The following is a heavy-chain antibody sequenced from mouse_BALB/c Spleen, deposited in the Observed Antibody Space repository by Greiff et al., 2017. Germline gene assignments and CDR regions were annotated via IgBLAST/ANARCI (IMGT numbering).Heavy chain of an antibody. Sequence: VMLVESGPGLVAPSQSLSITCTVSGFSLTSYGVHWVRQPPGKGLEWLGVIWAGGSTNYNSALMSRLSISKDNSKSQVFLKMNSLQTDDTAMYYCARDRDGYYVGYAMDYWGQGTSVTVSS. V-gene: IGHV2-9*02. CDR1: GFSLTSYG. CDR2: IWAGGST. J-gene: IGHJ4*01. D-gene: IGHD2-3*01. CDR3: ARDRDGYYVGYAMDY.